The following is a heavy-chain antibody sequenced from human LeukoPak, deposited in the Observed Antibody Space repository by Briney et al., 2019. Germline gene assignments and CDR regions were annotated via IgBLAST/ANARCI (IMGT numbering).Heavy chain of an antibody. CDR1: GFTFSSYW. CDR2: IKLDGSEK. V-gene: IGHV3-7*01. J-gene: IGHJ4*02. CDR3: ARDFFWSGYGAFDY. Sequence: PGGSLRLSCAASGFTFSSYWVSWVRQAQGKGLEGVASIKLDGSEKYYVDSVKGRFTISRDNAKNSLFLQMNSLRADDTALYYCARDFFWSGYGAFDYWGQGTLVTVSS. D-gene: IGHD3-3*01.